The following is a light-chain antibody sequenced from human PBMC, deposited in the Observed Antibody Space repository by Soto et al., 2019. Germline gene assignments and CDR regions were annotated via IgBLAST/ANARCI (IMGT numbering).Light chain of an antibody. CDR2: GAS. CDR3: QQYGSSGT. J-gene: IGKJ1*01. Sequence: EVALTQSPGTLSLYPGERATLSCRASQSVSSSYVAWYQQKRGQAPRLLMYGASSRATGIPDRFSGSGSGTDFTLSISRLEPEDFAVYYCQQYGSSGTFGQGTKVDIK. V-gene: IGKV3-20*01. CDR1: QSVSSSY.